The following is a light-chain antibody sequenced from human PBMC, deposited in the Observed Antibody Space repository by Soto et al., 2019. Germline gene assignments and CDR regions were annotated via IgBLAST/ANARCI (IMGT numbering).Light chain of an antibody. Sequence: SYELTQPPSVSVSPGQTASIACSGEKLGDKYACWYQQKPGQSPVLVIYQDSKRPSGIPERFSGSNSGNTATLTISGTQAMDEADYYCQAWDSSTQGVVFGGGTKLTVL. CDR3: QAWDSSTQGVV. V-gene: IGLV3-1*01. CDR2: QDS. CDR1: KLGDKY. J-gene: IGLJ2*01.